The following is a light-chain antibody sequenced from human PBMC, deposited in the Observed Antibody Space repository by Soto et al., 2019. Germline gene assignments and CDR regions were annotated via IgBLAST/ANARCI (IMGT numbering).Light chain of an antibody. V-gene: IGKV3-11*01. CDR2: DAS. CDR3: QQRASWVT. Sequence: EIVLTQSPATLSLSPGERATLSCRASQSVGSYLAWFQQKPGQAPRLLIYDASIRATGIPARFSGSGSETDFTLTISGLEPEDFAVYYCQQRASWVTFGQGTRLESK. J-gene: IGKJ5*01. CDR1: QSVGSY.